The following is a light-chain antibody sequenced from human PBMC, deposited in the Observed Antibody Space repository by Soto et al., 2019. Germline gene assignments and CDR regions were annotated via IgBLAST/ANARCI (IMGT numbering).Light chain of an antibody. V-gene: IGKV1-6*01. CDR2: EES. Sequence: IHWTQSPSSLSASVGDRVTITCRASQAITNNLAWYQQKPGNPPRLLIYEESTLHSGVPSRFSGRKVGTQFILTIDNLQPEDFATYYCLQDYNYPWTFGQGTKVDIK. J-gene: IGKJ1*01. CDR1: QAITNN. CDR3: LQDYNYPWT.